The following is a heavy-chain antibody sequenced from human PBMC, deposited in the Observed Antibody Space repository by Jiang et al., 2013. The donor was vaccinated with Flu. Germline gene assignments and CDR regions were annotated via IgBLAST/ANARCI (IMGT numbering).Heavy chain of an antibody. CDR1: GGSISSSSYY. D-gene: IGHD3-10*01. CDR3: AREVRGQYYYYGMDV. CDR2: IYYSGST. Sequence: GLVKPSETLSLTCTVSGGSISSSSYYWGWIRQPPGKGLEWIGSIYYSGSTYYNPSLKSRVTISVDTSKNQFSLKLSSVTAADTAVYYCAREVRGQYYYYGMDVWGQGTTVTVSS. J-gene: IGHJ6*02. V-gene: IGHV4-39*02.